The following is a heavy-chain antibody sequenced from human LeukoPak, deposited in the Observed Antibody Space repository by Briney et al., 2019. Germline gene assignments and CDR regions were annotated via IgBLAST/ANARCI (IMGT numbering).Heavy chain of an antibody. CDR3: ARDTGTVVDY. CDR2: IYYSGST. Sequence: SETLSLTCTVSSGSISTYYWSWSRQPPGKGLEWIGYIYYSGSTNYNPSLKSRVTTSVDTSKNQFSLKLSSVTAADTAVYYCARDTGTVVDYWGQGTLVTVSS. V-gene: IGHV4-59*01. J-gene: IGHJ4*02. CDR1: SGSISTYY. D-gene: IGHD4-23*01.